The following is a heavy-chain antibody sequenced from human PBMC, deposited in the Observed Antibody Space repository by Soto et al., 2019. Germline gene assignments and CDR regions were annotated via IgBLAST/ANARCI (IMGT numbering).Heavy chain of an antibody. CDR3: ARDIQWDIVVVPAARNWFDP. Sequence: GALRLSCAASGFTFSSYSMNWVRQAPGKGLEWVSYISSSSSTIYYADSVKGRFTISRDNAKNSLYLQMNSLRDEDTAVYYCARDIQWDIVVVPAARNWFDPWGQGTLVTVSS. CDR1: GFTFSSYS. J-gene: IGHJ5*02. D-gene: IGHD2-2*01. CDR2: ISSSSSTI. V-gene: IGHV3-48*02.